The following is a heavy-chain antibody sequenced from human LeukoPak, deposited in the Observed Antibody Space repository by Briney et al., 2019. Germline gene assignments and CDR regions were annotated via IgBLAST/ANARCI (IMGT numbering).Heavy chain of an antibody. CDR2: IKQDGSEK. D-gene: IGHD1-26*01. Sequence: GGSLRLSCTASGFTFTTYWMAWVRQTPGKGLEWVANIKQDGSEKYYAESVRGRFTISRDNAKNSLYLQMNSLRAEDTAVYYCAKAKSGSYSPFDFWGQGTLVTVSS. CDR1: GFTFTTYW. V-gene: IGHV3-7*03. J-gene: IGHJ4*02. CDR3: AKAKSGSYSPFDF.